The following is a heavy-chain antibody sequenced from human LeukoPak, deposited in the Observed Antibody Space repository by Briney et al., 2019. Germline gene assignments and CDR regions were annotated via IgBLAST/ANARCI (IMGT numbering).Heavy chain of an antibody. Sequence: GGSLRLSCAASGFTFNSYGMSWVRQAPGKGLEWVSAISGSGGSTYYADSVKGRFTISRDNSKNTLYLQMNSLRADDTAMYYCARDPAGIAVAGTSDYWGQGTLVTVSS. D-gene: IGHD6-19*01. CDR3: ARDPAGIAVAGTSDY. J-gene: IGHJ4*02. V-gene: IGHV3-23*01. CDR1: GFTFNSYG. CDR2: ISGSGGST.